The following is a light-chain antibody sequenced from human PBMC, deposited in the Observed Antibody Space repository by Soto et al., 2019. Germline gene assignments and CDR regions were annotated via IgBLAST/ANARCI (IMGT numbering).Light chain of an antibody. CDR3: QRYNDWPRT. J-gene: IGKJ1*01. Sequence: EIVMTQSPATLSVSPGERATLSCRASQSVSSNLAWYQQKPGQAPRLLIYGASTRATGILARFSGSGYGTEFTLTISSLQSEDFAVYYCQRYNDWPRTFGQGTKVEIK. CDR2: GAS. CDR1: QSVSSN. V-gene: IGKV3-15*01.